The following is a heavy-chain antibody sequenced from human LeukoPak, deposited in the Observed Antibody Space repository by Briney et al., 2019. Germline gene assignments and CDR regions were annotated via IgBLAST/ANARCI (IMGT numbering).Heavy chain of an antibody. CDR3: AKDQSDIVVVPAAMFYYGMDV. D-gene: IGHD2-2*01. CDR1: GFTFSSYA. J-gene: IGHJ6*02. CDR2: ISGSGGST. Sequence: PGGSLRLSCAASGFTFSSYAMSWVRQAPGQGLEWVSAISGSGGSTYYADSVKGRFTTSRDNSKNTLYLQMNSLRAEDTAVYYCAKDQSDIVVVPAAMFYYGMDVWGQGTTVTVSS. V-gene: IGHV3-23*01.